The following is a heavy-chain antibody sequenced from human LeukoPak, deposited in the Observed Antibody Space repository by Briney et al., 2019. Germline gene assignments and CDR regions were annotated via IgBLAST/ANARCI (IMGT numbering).Heavy chain of an antibody. Sequence: QTGGSLRLSCAASGFTFSSYAMSWVRQAPGKGLEWVSAISGSGGSTYYADSVKGRFTISRDNSKNTLYLQMNSLRAEDTAVYYCAKSGRRYYDSSGYYAFDYWGQGTLVTVSS. V-gene: IGHV3-23*01. CDR2: ISGSGGST. J-gene: IGHJ4*02. D-gene: IGHD3-22*01. CDR1: GFTFSSYA. CDR3: AKSGRRYYDSSGYYAFDY.